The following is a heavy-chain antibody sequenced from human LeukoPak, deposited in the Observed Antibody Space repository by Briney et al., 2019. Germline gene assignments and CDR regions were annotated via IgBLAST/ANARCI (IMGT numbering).Heavy chain of an antibody. Sequence: GESLKISCKGSGYRFTSYWIGWVRQLRGKGLEWMGIIYPGDSDTRYSPSFQGQVTISADKSISTAYLQWSSLKASDTAMYYCARQGERWLQTPFDYWGQGTLVTVSS. D-gene: IGHD5-24*01. CDR2: IYPGDSDT. J-gene: IGHJ4*02. CDR3: ARQGERWLQTPFDY. CDR1: GYRFTSYW. V-gene: IGHV5-51*01.